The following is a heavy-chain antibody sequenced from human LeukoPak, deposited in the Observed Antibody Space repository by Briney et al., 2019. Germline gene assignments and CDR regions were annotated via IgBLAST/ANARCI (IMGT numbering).Heavy chain of an antibody. Sequence: KPSETLSLTCAVYGGSFSGYYWSWIRQPPGKGLEWIGEINHSGSTNYNPSLKSRVTISVDTSKNQFSLKLSSVTAADTAVYYCARRGCSGSKKLRWYFDLWGRGTLVTVSS. D-gene: IGHD2-15*01. CDR3: ARRGCSGSKKLRWYFDL. J-gene: IGHJ2*01. CDR2: INHSGST. V-gene: IGHV4-34*01. CDR1: GGSFSGYY.